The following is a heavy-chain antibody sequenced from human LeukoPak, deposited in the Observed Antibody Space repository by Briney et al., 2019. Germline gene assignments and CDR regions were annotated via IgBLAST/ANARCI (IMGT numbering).Heavy chain of an antibody. V-gene: IGHV4-59*08. CDR1: GGSISSYY. J-gene: IGHJ4*02. Sequence: SETLSLTCTVSGGSISSYYWSWIRQPPGKGLEWIGYIYYSGSTNYNPSLKSRVTISVDTSKNQFSLKLSSVTAADTAVYYCARGNDIPDHWGQGTLVTVSS. CDR2: IYYSGST. D-gene: IGHD3-9*01. CDR3: ARGNDIPDH.